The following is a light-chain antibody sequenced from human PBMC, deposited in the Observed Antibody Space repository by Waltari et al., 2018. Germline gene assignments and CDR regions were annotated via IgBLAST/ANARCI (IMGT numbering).Light chain of an antibody. CDR2: WDS. V-gene: IGKV4-1*01. J-gene: IGKJ1*01. CDR1: QSVLYNSNNKNY. Sequence: DIVMTQSPDSLAVSLGERATINCKSSQSVLYNSNNKNYLAWYQQKPGQPPKLLIYWDSTRQAGVPDRFSGGGSGTDFTLTISSLQAEDVAVYYCQQYYSSPRTFGQGTKVEIK. CDR3: QQYYSSPRT.